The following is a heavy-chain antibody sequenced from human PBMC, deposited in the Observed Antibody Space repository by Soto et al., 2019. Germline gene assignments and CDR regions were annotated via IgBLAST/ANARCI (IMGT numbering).Heavy chain of an antibody. Sequence: QVQLVQSGAAVKKPGSSVKVSCKASGGTFSSYTISWVRQAPGQGLEWLGRIIPILGIANYAQKFQGRVTITADNSTSTAYIELSRLRSEDTAVYYCAREETTPSYYYYYMDVWGKGTTVTVSS. J-gene: IGHJ6*03. CDR2: IIPILGIA. CDR3: AREETTPSYYYYYMDV. CDR1: GGTFSSYT. V-gene: IGHV1-69*08. D-gene: IGHD4-17*01.